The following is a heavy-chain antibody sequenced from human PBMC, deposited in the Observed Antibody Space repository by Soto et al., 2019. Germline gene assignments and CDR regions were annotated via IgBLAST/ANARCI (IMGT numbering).Heavy chain of an antibody. V-gene: IGHV3-33*01. J-gene: IGHJ3*02. CDR2: IWYDGSNK. Sequence: GGPLRLSFQASEFPFIRYGMHGVRPAPGKGRDGVAVIWYDGSNKYYADSVKGRFTISRDNSKNTLYLQMNSLRAEDTAVYDGARASTSSGYYDSFDSWGQGTMVTVS. CDR1: EFPFIRYG. CDR3: ARASTSSGYYDSFDS. D-gene: IGHD3-22*01.